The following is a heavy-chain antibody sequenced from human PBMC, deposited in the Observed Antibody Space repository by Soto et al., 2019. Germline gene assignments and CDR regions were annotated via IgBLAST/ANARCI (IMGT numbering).Heavy chain of an antibody. CDR3: ARRHSSTSWDAMDV. D-gene: IGHD2-2*01. V-gene: IGHV5-10-1*01. CDR1: GYSFTSYW. J-gene: IGHJ6*02. CDR2: IDPSDSYT. Sequence: PGESVKISCKGSGYSFTSYWISWVRQMPGKGLEWMGRIDPSDSYTNYSPSFQGHVTISADKSISTAYLQWSSLKASDTAMYYCARRHSSTSWDAMDVWGQGTTVTVSS.